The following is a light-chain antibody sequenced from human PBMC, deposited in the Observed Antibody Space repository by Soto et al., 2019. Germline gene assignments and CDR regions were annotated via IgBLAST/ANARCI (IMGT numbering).Light chain of an antibody. CDR1: SGHSSYI. V-gene: IGLV4-60*03. CDR3: ETWDNNTRV. Sequence: QSVLTQSSSASASLGSSVKLTCTLSSGHSSYIIAWHQQQPGKAPRYLMKLEGSGSYNKGSGVPDRFSGSSSGADRYLTISSLQSEDEADYYCETWDNNTRVFGGGTKLTVL. J-gene: IGLJ3*02. CDR2: LEGSGSY.